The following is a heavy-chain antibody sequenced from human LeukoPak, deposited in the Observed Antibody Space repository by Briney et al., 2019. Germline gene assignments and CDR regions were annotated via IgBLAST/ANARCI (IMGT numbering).Heavy chain of an antibody. CDR3: APGYCSSTTCLDVFDI. D-gene: IGHD2-2*01. CDR1: GYTFTGYY. Sequence: ASVKVSCKASGYTFTGYYMHWVRQAPGQGLEWMGWINPNSDGTKYAQNFQGRVTMTRDTSISTAYMELSRLRSDDTALYYCAPGYCSSTTCLDVFDIWGQGTMVTVSS. J-gene: IGHJ3*02. CDR2: INPNSDGT. V-gene: IGHV1-2*02.